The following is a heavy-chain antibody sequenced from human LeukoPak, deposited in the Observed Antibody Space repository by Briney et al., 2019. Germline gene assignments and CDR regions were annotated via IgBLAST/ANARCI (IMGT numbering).Heavy chain of an antibody. CDR3: AKDRASSWWYFDL. CDR2: IRCGSNK. V-gene: IGHV3-30*02. D-gene: IGHD1-26*01. Sequence: GGSLRLSCAASGFTFSSYGMHWVRQAPGKGLEWVAFIRCGSNKYYADSVKGRFTISRDNSKNTLYLQMNSLTTEDTAVYYCAKDRASSWWYFDLWGRGTLVTVSS. CDR1: GFTFSSYG. J-gene: IGHJ2*01.